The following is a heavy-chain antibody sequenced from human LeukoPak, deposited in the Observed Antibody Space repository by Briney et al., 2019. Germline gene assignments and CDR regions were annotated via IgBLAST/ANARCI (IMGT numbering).Heavy chain of an antibody. CDR3: ARSRGIVGATTGMANYFDY. D-gene: IGHD1-26*01. CDR2: INSDGSST. J-gene: IGHJ4*02. V-gene: IGHV3-74*01. Sequence: GGSLRLSCAASGFTFSSYWMHWVRHAPGKGLVWVSRINSDGSSTSYADSVKGRFTISRDNAKNTLYLQMNSLRAEDTAVYYCARSRGIVGATTGMANYFDYWGQGTLVTVSS. CDR1: GFTFSSYW.